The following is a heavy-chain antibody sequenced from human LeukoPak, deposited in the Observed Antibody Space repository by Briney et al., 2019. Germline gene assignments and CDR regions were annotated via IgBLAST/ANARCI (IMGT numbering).Heavy chain of an antibody. CDR3: ARHTLVGARNAFDI. D-gene: IGHD1-26*01. J-gene: IGHJ3*02. Sequence: SETLSLTCNVSGGSISSYYWSWIRQPPGKGLEWIGYMYYSGNTNYNPSLRSRVTTSVDSSKNQFSLKLSSVTAADTAVYYCARHTLVGARNAFDIWGQGTMVTVSS. CDR1: GGSISSYY. V-gene: IGHV4-59*08. CDR2: MYYSGNT.